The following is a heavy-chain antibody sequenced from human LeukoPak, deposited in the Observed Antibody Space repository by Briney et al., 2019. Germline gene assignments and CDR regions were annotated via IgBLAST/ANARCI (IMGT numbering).Heavy chain of an antibody. CDR1: GYSISSGYY. Sequence: SETLSLTCAVSGYSISSGYYWGWIRQPPGKGLEWIGSIYHSGSTYYNPSLKSRVTISVDTSKNQFSLKLSSVTAADTAVYYCARAGGDHGDYEVWYGMDVWGKGTTVTVSS. CDR2: IYHSGST. J-gene: IGHJ6*04. V-gene: IGHV4-38-2*01. CDR3: ARAGGDHGDYEVWYGMDV. D-gene: IGHD4-17*01.